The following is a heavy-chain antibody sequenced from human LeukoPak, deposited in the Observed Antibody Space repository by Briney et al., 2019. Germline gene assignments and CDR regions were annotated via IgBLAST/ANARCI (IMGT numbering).Heavy chain of an antibody. CDR3: ARGWPYGSGSYYSGPGDY. V-gene: IGHV1-69*04. CDR1: GGTFSSYA. D-gene: IGHD3-10*01. J-gene: IGHJ4*02. CDR2: IIPILGIA. Sequence: SVKVSRKCSGGTFSSYAISGVRQAPEQGREWVGRIIPILGIANYTQKFQGRVTITADKSTSTAYMELSSLRSEDTAVYYCARGWPYGSGSYYSGPGDYWGQGTLATVSS.